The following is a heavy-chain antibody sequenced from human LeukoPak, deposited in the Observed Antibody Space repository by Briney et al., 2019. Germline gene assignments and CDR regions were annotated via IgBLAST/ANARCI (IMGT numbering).Heavy chain of an antibody. D-gene: IGHD3-10*01. V-gene: IGHV4-39*01. CDR2: IYYSGST. CDR1: GGSISSSSYY. J-gene: IGHJ5*02. Sequence: PSETLSLTCTASGGSISSSSYYWGWIRQPPGKGLEWIGSIYYSGSTYYNPSLKSRVTISVDTSKKQFSLKLSSVTAADTAVYYCARHVGFITMVRGVINNNWFDPWGQGTLVTVSS. CDR3: ARHVGFITMVRGVINNNWFDP.